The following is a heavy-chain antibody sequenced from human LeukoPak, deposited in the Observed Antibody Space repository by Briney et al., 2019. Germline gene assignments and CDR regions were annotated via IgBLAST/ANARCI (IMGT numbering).Heavy chain of an antibody. Sequence: SETLSLTCTVSGDSISTSNSYWGWIRQPPGKGLEWIGSIYYSGSTYYNPPLKSRVTISVDTSKNQFSLKLSSVTAADTAIYFCARLLIASHGTDIDYWGQGTLVTVSS. CDR1: GDSISTSNSY. D-gene: IGHD6-13*01. J-gene: IGHJ4*02. CDR3: ARLLIASHGTDIDY. V-gene: IGHV4-39*07. CDR2: IYYSGST.